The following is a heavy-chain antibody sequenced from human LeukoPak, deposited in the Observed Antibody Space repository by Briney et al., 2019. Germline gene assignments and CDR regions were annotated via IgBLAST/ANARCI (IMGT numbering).Heavy chain of an antibody. CDR2: INSDGSST. D-gene: IGHD3-9*01. CDR3: ARAGRGLRYFDWLTYDY. J-gene: IGHJ4*02. CDR1: GFTFSSYW. V-gene: IGHV3-74*01. Sequence: GGSLRLSCAASGFTFSSYWMHWVRQAPGKGLVWVSHINSDGSSTTYADSVKGRFTISRDNAKNTLYLQMNSLRAEDTAVYYCARAGRGLRYFDWLTYDYGGRGTLVTVSS.